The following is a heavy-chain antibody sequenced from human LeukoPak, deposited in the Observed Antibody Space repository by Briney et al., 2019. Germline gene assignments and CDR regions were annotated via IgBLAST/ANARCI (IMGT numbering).Heavy chain of an antibody. CDR3: ARVRSGYGRDYYYYYMDV. V-gene: IGHV1-69*06. CDR1: GGTFSSYT. J-gene: IGHJ6*03. CDR2: IIPIFGTA. D-gene: IGHD5-12*01. Sequence: ASVKVSCKASGGTFSSYTISWVRQAPGQGLEWMGGIIPIFGTANYAQKFQGRVTITADKSTSTAYMELSSLRSEDTAVYYCARVRSGYGRDYYYYYMDVWGKGTTVTVSS.